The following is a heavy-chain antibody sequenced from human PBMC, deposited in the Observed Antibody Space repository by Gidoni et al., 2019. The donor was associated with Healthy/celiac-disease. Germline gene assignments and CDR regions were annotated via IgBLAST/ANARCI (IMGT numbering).Heavy chain of an antibody. Sequence: QVQLQQWGAGLLKPSETLSLTCAVYGGSFSGYYWSWIRQPPGKGLEWIGEINHSGSTNYNPSLKSRVTISVDTSKNQFSLKLSSVTAADTAVYYCARVGLSFLDGSYRPVDYWGQGTLVTVSS. D-gene: IGHD3-16*02. CDR1: GGSFSGYY. CDR2: INHSGST. J-gene: IGHJ4*02. CDR3: ARVGLSFLDGSYRPVDY. V-gene: IGHV4-34*01.